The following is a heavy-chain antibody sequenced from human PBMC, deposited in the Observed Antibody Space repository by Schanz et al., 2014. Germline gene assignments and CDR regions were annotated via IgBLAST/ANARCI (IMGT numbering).Heavy chain of an antibody. Sequence: QVQLVESGGGVVQPGRSLRLSCAASGFTFSSYAVHWVRQAPDKGLVWVAVTSSDGSLKYYADSVKGRFTLSRDNSKNTMDLQMNSLRPEDTAVYYCGRGSGTFDSWGQGTLVTVSS. J-gene: IGHJ4*02. V-gene: IGHV3-30*04. D-gene: IGHD3-3*01. CDR2: TSSDGSLK. CDR3: GRGSGTFDS. CDR1: GFTFSSYA.